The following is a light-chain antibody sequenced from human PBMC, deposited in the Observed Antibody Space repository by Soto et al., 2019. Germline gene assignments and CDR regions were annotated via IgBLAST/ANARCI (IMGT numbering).Light chain of an antibody. CDR3: QQYGSSRT. CDR2: GAS. J-gene: IGKJ5*01. CDR1: QSVSSSY. Sequence: EIVWSQSPGTLSLSPGERATLSCRASQSVSSSYIAWYQQRPGQPPSLLIYGASTRATGIPDRFSGSGSGTHFTLTISRLEPGDFAVYYCQQYGSSRTFGQGTRLENK. V-gene: IGKV3-20*01.